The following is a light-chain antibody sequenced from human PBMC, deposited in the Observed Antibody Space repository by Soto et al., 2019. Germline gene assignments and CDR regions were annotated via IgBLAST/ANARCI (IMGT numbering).Light chain of an antibody. Sequence: QSALTQPASVSGSPGQSITISCTGTSSNVGTYTLVSWYQQCPGKAPKLMIYEGSKRPSGVSNRFSGSKSGNTASLTISGLQAEDEADYYCCSYAGSSTHVVFGGGTKLTVL. CDR1: SSNVGTYTL. CDR3: CSYAGSSTHVV. CDR2: EGS. J-gene: IGLJ2*01. V-gene: IGLV2-23*01.